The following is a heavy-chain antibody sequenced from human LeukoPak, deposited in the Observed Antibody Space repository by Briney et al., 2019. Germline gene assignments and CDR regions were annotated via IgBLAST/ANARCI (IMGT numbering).Heavy chain of an antibody. D-gene: IGHD2-2*01. CDR1: GFTFSRYS. CDR3: ARDRTSSRLGYFDL. V-gene: IGHV3-21*06. J-gene: IGHJ2*01. Sequence: GWSLRLYCAASGFTFSRYSMNWVRQAPGKGLECVSSISSGSSYIYYADSVKGRFTISRDKAKTSLYLQMNRLRADDTTVYYCARDRTSSRLGYFDLWGRGTMVTVSS. CDR2: ISSGSSYI.